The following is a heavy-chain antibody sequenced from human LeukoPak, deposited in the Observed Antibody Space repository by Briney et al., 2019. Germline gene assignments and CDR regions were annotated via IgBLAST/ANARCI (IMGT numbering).Heavy chain of an antibody. V-gene: IGHV3-23*01. J-gene: IGHJ5*02. Sequence: QSGGSLRLSCAASGFTFSSYAMSWVRQAPGKGLEWVSAISGSGGSTYYADSVKGRFTISRDNSKNTLYLQMNSLRAEDTAVYYCAAYSSSSGRVFDPWGQGTLVTVSS. CDR2: ISGSGGST. D-gene: IGHD6-6*01. CDR3: AAYSSSSGRVFDP. CDR1: GFTFSSYA.